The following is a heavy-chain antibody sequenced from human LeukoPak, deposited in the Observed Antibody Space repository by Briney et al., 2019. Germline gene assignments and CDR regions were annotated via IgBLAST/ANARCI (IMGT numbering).Heavy chain of an antibody. Sequence: GGSLRLSCAASGFTFSSYAMSWVRQAPGKGLEWVSAISGSGGSTYYADSVKGRFTISRDNAKNSLYLQMNSLRAEDTAVYYCARVCTNGVCYCDYWGQGTLVTVSS. CDR1: GFTFSSYA. J-gene: IGHJ4*02. D-gene: IGHD2-8*01. CDR3: ARVCTNGVCYCDY. CDR2: ISGSGGST. V-gene: IGHV3-23*01.